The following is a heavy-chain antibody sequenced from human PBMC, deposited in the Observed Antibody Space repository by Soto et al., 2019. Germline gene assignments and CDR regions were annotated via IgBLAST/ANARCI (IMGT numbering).Heavy chain of an antibody. CDR1: GYTFKDYF. CDR2: INSNTGGT. Sequence: ASLKVSCKASGYTFKDYFLHWVRQAPGQGLEWMGWINSNTGGTNYAQKFQGRVTMTRDTPISTAYMELSRLTSDDTAVYHCARESVVTGTHHFDYWGQGXLVTVYS. D-gene: IGHD1-7*01. CDR3: ARESVVTGTHHFDY. V-gene: IGHV1-2*02. J-gene: IGHJ4*02.